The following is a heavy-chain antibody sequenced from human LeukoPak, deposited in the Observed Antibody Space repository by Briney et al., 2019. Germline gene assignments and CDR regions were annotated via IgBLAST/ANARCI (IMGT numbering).Heavy chain of an antibody. CDR3: AREVFGRGRVAIPFDY. J-gene: IGHJ4*02. Sequence: GGSLRLSCAASGFTFSSYWMSWVRQAPGKGLEWVANIKQDGSEKYYADSVKGRFTISRDNSKNTLYLQMDSLRAEDTAVYYCAREVFGRGRVAIPFDYWGQGTLVTVSS. D-gene: IGHD2-2*01. CDR1: GFTFSSYW. CDR2: IKQDGSEK. V-gene: IGHV3-7*01.